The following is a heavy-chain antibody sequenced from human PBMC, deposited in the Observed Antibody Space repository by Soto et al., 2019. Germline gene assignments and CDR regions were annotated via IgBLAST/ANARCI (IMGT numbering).Heavy chain of an antibody. J-gene: IGHJ4*02. CDR2: IYWDDDQ. V-gene: IGHV2-5*02. Sequence: SGPSGEPAQTLTLTCAFSGFSFTTTSMGVAWIRQPPGKALEWLALIYWDDDQRYSPSLKDRLTISKDTSRSRVVLTISNMNPGDTGTYFCAHAGDYDLLSFDHWGPGTLVTVSS. CDR1: GFSFTTTSMG. CDR3: AHAGDYDLLSFDH. D-gene: IGHD4-17*01.